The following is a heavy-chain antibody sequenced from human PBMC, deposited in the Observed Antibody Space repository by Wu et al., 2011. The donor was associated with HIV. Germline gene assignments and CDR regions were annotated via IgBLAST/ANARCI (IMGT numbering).Heavy chain of an antibody. J-gene: IGHJ4*02. D-gene: IGHD3-3*01. CDR1: GYIFSSYG. CDR2: ISGFNGDT. V-gene: IGHV1-18*01. CDR3: ARDTGQGGVVIMPDFDY. Sequence: QVQLVQSGTEVKKPGASVKVSCKASGYIFSSYGISWVRQAPGQGLEWMGWISGFNGDTNYAQKVSGRVTMTTDTSTSTAHMELRSLRSDDTAVYYCARDTGQGGVVIMPDFDYWGQGTLVTGLL.